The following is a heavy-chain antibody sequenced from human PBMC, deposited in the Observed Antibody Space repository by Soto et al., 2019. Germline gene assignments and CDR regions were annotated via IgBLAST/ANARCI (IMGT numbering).Heavy chain of an antibody. V-gene: IGHV4-59*01. Sequence: PSETLSLTCTASGGSISSYYWSWIRQPPGKGLEWIGYIYYSGSTSYNPSLKSRVTISVDTSKNQFSLKLSSVTAADTAVYYCARGERFSTVRGLGFDYWGQGTLVTVSS. J-gene: IGHJ4*02. CDR3: ARGERFSTVRGLGFDY. D-gene: IGHD3-10*01. CDR2: IYYSGST. CDR1: GGSISSYY.